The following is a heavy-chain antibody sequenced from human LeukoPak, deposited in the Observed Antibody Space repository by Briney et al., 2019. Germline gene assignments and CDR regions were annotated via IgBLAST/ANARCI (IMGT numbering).Heavy chain of an antibody. Sequence: SETLSLTCTVSGGSITNYYWSWIRQPAGKGLEWLGRIFSSGSSNYNPSLKNRVTISVDTSKNQFSLKLSSVTAADTAVYYCARKLTTGAPIDYWGQGTLVTVSS. D-gene: IGHD4-17*01. V-gene: IGHV4-4*07. J-gene: IGHJ4*02. CDR3: ARKLTTGAPIDY. CDR1: GGSITNYY. CDR2: IFSSGSS.